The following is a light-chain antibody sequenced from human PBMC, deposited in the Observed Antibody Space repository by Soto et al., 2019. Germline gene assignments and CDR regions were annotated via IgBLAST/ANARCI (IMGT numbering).Light chain of an antibody. CDR2: STN. Sequence: QSVLTQPPSASGTPGQRVTISCSGSSSNIGSSTVNWYQQTPGQAPRTLIYSTNTRSSGVPDRFSGSILGNKAALTITGAQADDEADYYCVLYMGSGVVFGGGTQLTVL. J-gene: IGLJ2*01. CDR3: VLYMGSGVV. V-gene: IGLV8-61*01. CDR1: SSNIGSSTV.